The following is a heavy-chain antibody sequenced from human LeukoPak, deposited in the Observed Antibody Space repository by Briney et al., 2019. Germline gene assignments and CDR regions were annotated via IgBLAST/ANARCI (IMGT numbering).Heavy chain of an antibody. CDR2: ISYDGSNK. V-gene: IGHV3-30-3*01. Sequence: GGSLRLSCAASGLTFSSYTMHWVRQAPGKGLEWVAVISYDGSNKCYADSVKGRFTISRDNSKSTLFLQMNSPSAEDTAVYYCARGIAATNYMDVWGKGTTVTVSS. CDR3: ARGIAATNYMDV. CDR1: GLTFSSYT. J-gene: IGHJ6*03. D-gene: IGHD6-13*01.